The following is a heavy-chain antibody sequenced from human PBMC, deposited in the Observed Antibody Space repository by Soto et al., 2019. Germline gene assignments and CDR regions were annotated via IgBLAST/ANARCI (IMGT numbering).Heavy chain of an antibody. V-gene: IGHV4-39*01. J-gene: IGHJ5*02. D-gene: IGHD6-13*01. CDR2: IYYSGST. CDR1: GGSISSSSYY. Sequence: SETLSLTCTVSGGSISSSSYYWGWIRQPPGKGLEWIGSIYYSGSTYYNPSLKSRVTISVDTSKNQSSLKLSSVTAADTAVYYCERLRVLRQLNWFDPWGQGTLVTVSS. CDR3: ERLRVLRQLNWFDP.